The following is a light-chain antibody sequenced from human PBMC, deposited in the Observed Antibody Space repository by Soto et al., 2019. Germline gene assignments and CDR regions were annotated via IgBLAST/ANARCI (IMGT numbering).Light chain of an antibody. CDR2: DNN. CDR3: GSWDSSLSALV. Sequence: QSVLTQPPSVSAAPGQKVTISCSGSSSNIGNNYVSWYQQLPGTAPNLLIYDNNKRPSGIPDRCSGSKSGTSATLGITGLQTGDEADYYCGSWDSSLSALVFGGGTKLTVL. V-gene: IGLV1-51*01. J-gene: IGLJ2*01. CDR1: SSNIGNNY.